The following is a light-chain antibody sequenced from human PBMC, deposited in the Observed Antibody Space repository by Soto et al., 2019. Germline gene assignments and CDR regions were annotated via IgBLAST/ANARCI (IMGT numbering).Light chain of an antibody. CDR2: HGI. CDR3: QQYNQWPLT. Sequence: EIVMTQSPATLSVSPGERATLSCRASESVSNNLAWYQQKPGQAPRRLIYHGITRAAGIPARFSGSGSGTELTLTISSVESEDFAVYYGQQYNQWPLTFGGGTKVE. V-gene: IGKV3-15*01. J-gene: IGKJ4*01. CDR1: ESVSNN.